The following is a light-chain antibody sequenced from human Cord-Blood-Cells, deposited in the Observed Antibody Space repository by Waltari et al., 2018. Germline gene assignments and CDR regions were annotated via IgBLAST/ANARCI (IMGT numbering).Light chain of an antibody. CDR2: DVS. CDR3: SSYTSSSTYWV. CDR1: SSDVGGYNY. V-gene: IGLV2-14*01. Sequence: QSALTQPASVSGSPGQSITISCTGTSSDVGGYNYVSWYQQHPGKAPKLMIYDVSKRPSGVSMRFSGSKSGNTASLTISGLQAEDEADYYCSSYTSSSTYWVFGGGTKLTVL. J-gene: IGLJ3*02.